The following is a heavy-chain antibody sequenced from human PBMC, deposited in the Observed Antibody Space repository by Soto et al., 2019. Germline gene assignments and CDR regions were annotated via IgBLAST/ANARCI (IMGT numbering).Heavy chain of an antibody. Sequence: EVQLLESGGGLEQPGGSLRLSCAASGFTFDSYAMNWVRQAPGKGLEWVSTISGSGDYTYYTDSVKGRFTISRDNSKNKMYLQMNSLRAEDTAVYYCAKNRGLQYYFDYWGQGTLVTVSS. CDR1: GFTFDSYA. V-gene: IGHV3-23*01. CDR3: AKNRGLQYYFDY. J-gene: IGHJ4*02. CDR2: ISGSGDYT.